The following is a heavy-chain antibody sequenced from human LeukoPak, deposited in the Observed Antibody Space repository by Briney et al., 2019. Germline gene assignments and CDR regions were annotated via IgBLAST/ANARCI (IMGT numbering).Heavy chain of an antibody. CDR3: ARTYCSGGTCYQTYDC. Sequence: SETLSLTCSVSGVSISSGDYNWSWIRQPPGKGLEWIGYIYYSGSTYYNPSLESRVTISVDTSKNQFSLKLTSVTAADTAVYYCARTYCSGGTCYQTYDCWGQGTLVTVSS. J-gene: IGHJ4*02. CDR2: IYYSGST. D-gene: IGHD2-15*01. V-gene: IGHV4-30-4*01. CDR1: GVSISSGDYN.